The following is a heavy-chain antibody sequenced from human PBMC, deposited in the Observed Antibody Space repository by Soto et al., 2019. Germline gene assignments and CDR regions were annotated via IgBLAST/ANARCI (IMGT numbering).Heavy chain of an antibody. CDR1: GGPISSSSYY. J-gene: IGHJ5*02. V-gene: IGHV4-39*01. Sequence: SETLSLTCTVSGGPISSSSYYWGWIRQPPGKGLEWIGSISYSGSTYYNPSLKSRVTMSVDTSKNQFSLKLTSVTAADTAVYYCTRRRYSIGWSTNWFDPWGQGTLVTVSS. CDR2: ISYSGST. D-gene: IGHD6-19*01. CDR3: TRRRYSIGWSTNWFDP.